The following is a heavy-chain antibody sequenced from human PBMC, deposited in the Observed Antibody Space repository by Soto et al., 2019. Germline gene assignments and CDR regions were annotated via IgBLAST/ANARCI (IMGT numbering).Heavy chain of an antibody. CDR3: ARGPSI. Sequence: QVQLQESGPGLVKPSQTLSLTCTVSGGSISSGGYYWSWIRHHPGKGLEWIGHIYYSGSTHYNPSLKGPVTVSEGTSKNQFSLEVSWVTAADTAVYYCARGPSIWGQGTLVTVSS. CDR2: IYYSGST. V-gene: IGHV4-31*01. CDR1: GGSISSGGYY. J-gene: IGHJ4*02.